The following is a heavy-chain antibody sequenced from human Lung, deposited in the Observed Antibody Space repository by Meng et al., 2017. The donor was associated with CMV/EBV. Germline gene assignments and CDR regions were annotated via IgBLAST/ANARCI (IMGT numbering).Heavy chain of an antibody. CDR2: IYYSGTT. CDR1: GGSISSTSDY. J-gene: IGHJ5*02. V-gene: IGHV4-39*02. D-gene: IGHD1-14*01. Sequence: SETLSLXXSVPGGSISSTSDYWGWIRQPPGKGLEWIGSIYYSGTTYYNPSLKSRVTVSVDTSKNHLSLTLSAVTAADTAVYYCARRPPALTGNLLDPWGQGXLVTVSS. CDR3: ARRPPALTGNLLDP.